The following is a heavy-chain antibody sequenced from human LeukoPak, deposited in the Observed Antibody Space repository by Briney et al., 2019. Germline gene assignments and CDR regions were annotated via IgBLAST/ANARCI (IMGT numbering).Heavy chain of an antibody. CDR2: INPNSGGT. V-gene: IGHV1-2*02. CDR1: GYTFTGYY. D-gene: IGHD3-3*01. CDR3: ARRFWSGYSDY. Sequence: APVKASCKASGYTFTGYYMHWVRQAPGQGLEWMGWINPNSGGTNYAQKFQGRVTMTRDTSISTAYMELSRLRSDDTAVYYCARRFWSGYSDYWGQGTLVTVSS. J-gene: IGHJ4*02.